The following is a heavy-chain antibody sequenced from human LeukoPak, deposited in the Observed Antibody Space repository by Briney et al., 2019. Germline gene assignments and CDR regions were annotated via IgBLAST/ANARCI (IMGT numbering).Heavy chain of an antibody. V-gene: IGHV4-59*08. CDR2: IYYSGNT. J-gene: IGHJ4*02. Sequence: SETLSLTCTVSGGPISSYYWSWIRQRPGKGLEWIGFIYYSGNTNYNPSLKSRVIISLDTSKNQFSLKLSSVTAADTAVYYCARLKGYSSGWYPSYYFDYWGQGTLVTLSS. CDR3: ARLKGYSSGWYPSYYFDY. CDR1: GGPISSYY. D-gene: IGHD6-19*01.